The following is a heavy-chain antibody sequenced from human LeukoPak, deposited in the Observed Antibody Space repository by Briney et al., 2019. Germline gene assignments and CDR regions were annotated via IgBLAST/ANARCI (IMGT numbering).Heavy chain of an antibody. CDR3: ARGSGWIDY. J-gene: IGHJ4*02. CDR1: GFTFSSYS. D-gene: IGHD6-19*01. V-gene: IGHV3-48*04. CDR2: ISSSSSTI. Sequence: GGSLRLSCAASGFTFSSYSMNWVRQAPGKGLEWVSYISSSSSTINYADSVKGRFTISRDNAKNSLYLQMNSLRAEDTAVYYCARGSGWIDYWGQGTLVTVSS.